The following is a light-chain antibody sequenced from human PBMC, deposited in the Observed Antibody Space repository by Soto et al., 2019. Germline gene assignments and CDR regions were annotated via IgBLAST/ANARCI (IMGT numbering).Light chain of an antibody. CDR2: DAS. CDR3: LQQNSYSWS. J-gene: IGKJ1*01. CDR1: QSISSW. V-gene: IGKV1-5*01. Sequence: DIQMTQCPSTLSAYVGDRVTITCRAIQSISSWFAWYQQKPGEAPKLLIYDASSLESAVPSVFSWSGSGTEFTRTNSSLQPDDFATYYCLQQNSYSWSFGQGTKVDIK.